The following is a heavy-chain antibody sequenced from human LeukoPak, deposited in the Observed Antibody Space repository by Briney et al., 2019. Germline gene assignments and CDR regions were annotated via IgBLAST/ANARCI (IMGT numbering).Heavy chain of an antibody. J-gene: IGHJ4*02. Sequence: ASVKVSCKASGYTFTGYYMHWVRQAPGQGLEWMGIINPSGGSTSYAQKFQGRVTMTRDMSTSTVYMELSSLRSEDTAVYYCARDDTRTTGTSSYFDYWGQGTLVTVSS. D-gene: IGHD1-1*01. CDR1: GYTFTGYY. V-gene: IGHV1-46*01. CDR3: ARDDTRTTGTSSYFDY. CDR2: INPSGGST.